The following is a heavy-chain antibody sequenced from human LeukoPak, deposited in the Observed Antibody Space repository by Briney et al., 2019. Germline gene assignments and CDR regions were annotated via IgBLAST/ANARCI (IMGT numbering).Heavy chain of an antibody. CDR2: ISKSGSPE. CDR3: AKGMTVVALGLDY. CDR1: GFTFKNYE. J-gene: IGHJ4*02. D-gene: IGHD2-15*01. V-gene: IGHV3-48*03. Sequence: HPGGSLRLSCTTSGFTFKNYEMTWVRQSPGKGLEWVSYISKSGSPEYYAASVKGRFTISRDNANNSLYLQMNSLRAEDTAVYYCAKGMTVVALGLDYWGQGALVTVSS.